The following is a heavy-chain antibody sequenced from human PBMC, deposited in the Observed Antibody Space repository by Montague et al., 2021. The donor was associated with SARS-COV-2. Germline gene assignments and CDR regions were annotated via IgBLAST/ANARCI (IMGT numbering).Heavy chain of an antibody. CDR3: ARCDPQTLTLIGLRCKSAIDY. D-gene: IGHD2-21*01. Sequence: SETLSLTCAVYGGSFSDYYWTWIRQSPGKGLEWIAEINHSGTTNYNFNLSLRSRVTISVDTSKSQFSLKLSTVTAADTDDYYWARCDPQTLTLIGLRCKSAIDYWGQGTLVTVSS. CDR2: INHSGTT. V-gene: IGHV4-34*01. CDR1: GGSFSDYY. J-gene: IGHJ4*02.